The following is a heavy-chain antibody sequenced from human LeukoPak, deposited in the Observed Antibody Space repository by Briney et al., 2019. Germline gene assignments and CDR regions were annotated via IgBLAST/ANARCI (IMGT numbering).Heavy chain of an antibody. CDR3: ARDHDYGDYSAFDI. J-gene: IGHJ3*02. V-gene: IGHV4-31*03. CDR2: IYYSGST. D-gene: IGHD4-17*01. Sequence: SETLSLTCTVSGGSISSGGYYWRWIRQHPGKGLEWIGYIYYSGSTYYNPSLKSRVTISVDTSKNQFSLKLSSVTAADTAVYYCARDHDYGDYSAFDIWGQGTMVTVSS. CDR1: GGSISSGGYY.